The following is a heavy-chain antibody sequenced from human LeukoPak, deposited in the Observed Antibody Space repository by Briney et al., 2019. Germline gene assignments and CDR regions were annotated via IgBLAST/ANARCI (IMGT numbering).Heavy chain of an antibody. V-gene: IGHV4-59*01. Sequence: SETLSLTCTVSGGSISSYYWSWIRQPPGKGLEWIGYIYYSGSTNYNPSLKSRVTISVDTSKNQFSLKLSSVTAADTAVYYCSRGNYYDSSFDYWGQGTLVTVSS. CDR3: SRGNYYDSSFDY. CDR2: IYYSGST. J-gene: IGHJ4*02. CDR1: GGSISSYY. D-gene: IGHD3-22*01.